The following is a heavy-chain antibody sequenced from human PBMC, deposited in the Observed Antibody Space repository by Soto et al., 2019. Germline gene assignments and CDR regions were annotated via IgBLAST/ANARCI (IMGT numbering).Heavy chain of an antibody. CDR2: IIDDGGRA. CDR3: AKDKMEQWLVGGYFDY. CDR1: GFTFSSYA. J-gene: IGHJ4*02. Sequence: GGSLRLSCSASGFTFSSYAMSWVRQAPGKGLEWVPAIIDDGGRAYYADSVKGRFTISRDNSKNTLSLQMNSLRAEDTAVYYCAKDKMEQWLVGGYFDYWGQGTQVTVSS. D-gene: IGHD6-19*01. V-gene: IGHV3-23*01.